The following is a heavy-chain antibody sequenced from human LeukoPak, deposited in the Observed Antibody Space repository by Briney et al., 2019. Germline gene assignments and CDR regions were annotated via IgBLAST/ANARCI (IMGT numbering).Heavy chain of an antibody. Sequence: GGSLRLSCAASGFIFSDCTIHWVRQASGKGLEWVGRIQGRTNTYATTYDASVKGRFTISRDDSKNTAYLQMNSLKVEDTAVYYCARVSPVSGAWFTAIDIWGQGTMVTVSS. CDR1: GFIFSDCT. CDR3: ARVSPVSGAWFTAIDI. J-gene: IGHJ3*02. V-gene: IGHV3-73*01. D-gene: IGHD6-19*01. CDR2: IQGRTNTYAT.